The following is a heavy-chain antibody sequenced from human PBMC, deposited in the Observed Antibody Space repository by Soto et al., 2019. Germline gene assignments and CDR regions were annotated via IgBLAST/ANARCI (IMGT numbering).Heavy chain of an antibody. V-gene: IGHV3-15*01. Sequence: GSLRLSCAASGFTFSNAWMSWVRQAPGKGLEWVGRIKSKTDGGTTDYAAPVKGRFTISRDDSKNTLYLQMNSLKTEDTAVYYCTTRSRVEAAAAVYDYWGQGTLVTVSS. J-gene: IGHJ4*02. CDR1: GFTFSNAW. CDR3: TTRSRVEAAAAVYDY. D-gene: IGHD6-13*01. CDR2: IKSKTDGGTT.